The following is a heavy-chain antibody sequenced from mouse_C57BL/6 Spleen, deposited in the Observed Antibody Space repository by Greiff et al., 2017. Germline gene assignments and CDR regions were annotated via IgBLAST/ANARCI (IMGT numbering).Heavy chain of an antibody. CDR2: INPYNGGT. CDR3: ARREPYYGSSQAWFAY. V-gene: IGHV1-19*01. J-gene: IGHJ3*01. Sequence: EVQLQESGPVLVKPGASVKMSCKASGYTFTDYYMNWVKQSHGKSLEWIGVINPYNGGTSYNQKFKGKATLTVDKSSSTAYMELNSLTSEDSAVYYCARREPYYGSSQAWFAYWGQGTLVTVSA. CDR1: GYTFTDYY. D-gene: IGHD1-1*01.